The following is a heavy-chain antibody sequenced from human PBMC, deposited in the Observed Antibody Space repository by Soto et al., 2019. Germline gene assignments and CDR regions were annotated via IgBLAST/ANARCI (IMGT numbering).Heavy chain of an antibody. CDR2: IIPICGTA. D-gene: IGHD2-2*01. V-gene: IGHV1-69*01. CDR3: ARGAVVPAATHYYYYYGMDV. Sequence: QVQLVQSGAEVKKPGSSVKVSCKASGGTFSSYAISWVRQAPGQGLEWMGGIIPICGTANYAQKFQGRVTITTDESTSTADMELSSLRSEDTDVYYCARGAVVPAATHYYYYYGMDVWGQGTTVTVSS. CDR1: GGTFSSYA. J-gene: IGHJ6*02.